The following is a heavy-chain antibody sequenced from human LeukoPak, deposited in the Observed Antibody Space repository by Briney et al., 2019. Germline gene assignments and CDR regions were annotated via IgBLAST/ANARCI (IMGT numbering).Heavy chain of an antibody. CDR3: ALTGYSSSWFHFDY. V-gene: IGHV3-7*01. J-gene: IGHJ4*02. CDR2: IKQDGSEK. CDR1: GFTFSSYW. Sequence: GGSLSLSCAASGFTFSSYWMSWVRQAPGKGLEWVANIKQDGSEKYYVDSVKGRFTISRDNAKNTLYLQMNSLRAEDTAVYYCALTGYSSSWFHFDYWGQGTLVTVSS. D-gene: IGHD6-13*01.